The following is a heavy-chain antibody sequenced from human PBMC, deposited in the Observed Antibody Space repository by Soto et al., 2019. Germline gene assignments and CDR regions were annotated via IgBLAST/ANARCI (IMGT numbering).Heavy chain of an antibody. V-gene: IGHV3-7*01. CDR2: INQDGNED. J-gene: IGHJ4*02. Sequence: SXGSLRLSCAAAGFTFSSYWMNWVRQAPGKGLEWVANINQDGNEDNLLDSVKGRFTISRDNAKNSLFLQMNSLRVDDTAVYYCARTGDGHHDFLDYWGQGALVTVSS. CDR1: GFTFSSYW. D-gene: IGHD1-1*01. CDR3: ARTGDGHHDFLDY.